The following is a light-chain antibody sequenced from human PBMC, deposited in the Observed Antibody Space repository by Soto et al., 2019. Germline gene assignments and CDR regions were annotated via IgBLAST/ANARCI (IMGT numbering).Light chain of an antibody. Sequence: QLVLTQPPSASASPGASVKLTCTLSSGHSSYAIAWHQQQPEKGPRFLMKVNSDGHQNKGDGIPDRFSGSSSGAERYLTISSLQSEDEADYCCQTWGAGIVVFGGGTKLTVL. CDR2: VNSDGHQ. CDR1: SGHSSYA. CDR3: QTWGAGIVV. V-gene: IGLV4-69*01. J-gene: IGLJ2*01.